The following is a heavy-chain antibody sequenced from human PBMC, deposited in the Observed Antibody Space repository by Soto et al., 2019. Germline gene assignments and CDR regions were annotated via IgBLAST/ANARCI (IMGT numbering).Heavy chain of an antibody. D-gene: IGHD2-15*01. V-gene: IGHV4-39*01. J-gene: IGHJ6*02. CDR1: GGSISSSSYY. CDR3: ARHLTYCSAGSCYSDFPYYGMDV. Sequence: SETLSLTCTVSGGSISSSSYYWGWIRQPPGKGLEWIGSIFYSGSTYYNPSLKSRVTISVDTSKKQIYLKLSSGTAADTVVYYCARHLTYCSAGSCYSDFPYYGMDVWGQGTTVTVSS. CDR2: IFYSGST.